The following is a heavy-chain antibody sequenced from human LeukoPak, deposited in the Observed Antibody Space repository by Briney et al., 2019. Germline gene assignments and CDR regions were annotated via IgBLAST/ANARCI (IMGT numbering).Heavy chain of an antibody. D-gene: IGHD5-18*01. CDR2: ISAYNGDT. CDR1: GYTFTSYG. V-gene: IGHV1-18*01. J-gene: IGHJ4*02. CDR3: ERDHPGTAMDPYFDN. Sequence: GASVKVSCKASGYTFTSYGISWVRQAPGQGLEWMGWISAYNGDTNYAQKLQGRVTMTTDTSTSTAYMELRSLRSDDTAVYYCERDHPGTAMDPYFDNWGQGTMVTVSS.